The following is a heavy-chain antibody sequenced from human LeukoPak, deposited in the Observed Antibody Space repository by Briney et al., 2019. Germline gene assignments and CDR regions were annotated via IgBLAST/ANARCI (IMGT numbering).Heavy chain of an antibody. D-gene: IGHD3-9*01. CDR3: AKGYDILTGYYPSYFDY. CDR1: GFTFSSYA. CDR2: ISGSGGSI. J-gene: IGHJ4*02. Sequence: GGSLRLSCAASGFTFSSYAMSWVRQAPGKGLEWVSAISGSGGSIYYADSVKGRFTISRDNSKNTLYLQMNSLRAEDTAVYYCAKGYDILTGYYPSYFDYWGQGTLVTVSS. V-gene: IGHV3-23*01.